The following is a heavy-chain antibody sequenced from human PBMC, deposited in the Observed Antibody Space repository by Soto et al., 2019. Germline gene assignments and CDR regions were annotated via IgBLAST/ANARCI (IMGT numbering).Heavy chain of an antibody. CDR1: GGSVRSDSFY. CDR2: IYHSGST. J-gene: IGHJ4*02. CDR3: ASPRYDDSRDYAKNYPDY. V-gene: IGHV4-61*01. Sequence: SETLSLTCTVSGGSVRSDSFYWSWIRQPPGKGLEWIAFIYHSGSTNYNPSLNSRVTISVDTSKNRFSLKLTSVTAADTAIYYCASPRYDDSRDYAKNYPDYWGQGTLVTVSS. D-gene: IGHD3-22*01.